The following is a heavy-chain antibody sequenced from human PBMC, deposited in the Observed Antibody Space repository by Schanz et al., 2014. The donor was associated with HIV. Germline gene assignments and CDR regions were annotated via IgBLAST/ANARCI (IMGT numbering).Heavy chain of an antibody. V-gene: IGHV1-18*01. Sequence: QIQLVQSGAEMKKPGASVKVSCKASGYSFSTFGISWVRQAPGQGLEWMGWTSPYNGYTDYAQKLQGRVTLTTDTSTTTAYMDLRSLRSDDTAVYHCARRESDGALDVWGPGTTVIVSS. J-gene: IGHJ6*02. CDR3: ARRESDGALDV. CDR2: TSPYNGYT. D-gene: IGHD2-21*02. CDR1: GYSFSTFG.